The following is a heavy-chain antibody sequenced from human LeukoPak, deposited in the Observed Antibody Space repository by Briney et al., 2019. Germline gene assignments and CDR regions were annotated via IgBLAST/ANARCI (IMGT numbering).Heavy chain of an antibody. CDR1: GFTFSSYW. J-gene: IGHJ4*02. CDR2: IKQDGSEK. Sequence: GGSLRLSCAASGFTFSSYWMSWVRQAPGKGLEWVANIKQDGSEKYYVDSVKGRFTISRDNAKNSLYLQMNSLRAEDTAVYYCATTGELLFMGPFDYWGQGTLVTVSS. D-gene: IGHD1-26*01. V-gene: IGHV3-7*01. CDR3: ATTGELLFMGPFDY.